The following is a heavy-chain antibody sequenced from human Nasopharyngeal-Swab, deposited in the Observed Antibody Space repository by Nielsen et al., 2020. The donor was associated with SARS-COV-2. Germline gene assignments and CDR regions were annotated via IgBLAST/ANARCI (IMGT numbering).Heavy chain of an antibody. CDR2: IRSKANSYAT. D-gene: IGHD3-10*01. CDR3: TRRAESGDDAFDI. Sequence: GSLKISCAASGFTFSGSAMHWVRQDSGKGLEWVGRIRSKANSYATAYAASVKGRFTISRDDSKNTAYLQMNSLKTEDTAVYYCTRRAESGDDAFDIWGQGTMVTVSS. V-gene: IGHV3-73*01. J-gene: IGHJ3*02. CDR1: GFTFSGSA.